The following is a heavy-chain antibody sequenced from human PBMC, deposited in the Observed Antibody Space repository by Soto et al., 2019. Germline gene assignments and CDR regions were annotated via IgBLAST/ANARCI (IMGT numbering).Heavy chain of an antibody. V-gene: IGHV3-64D*06. CDR3: VHPRSTVQIPPT. CDR2: ISSHGDST. CDR1: GFTFSMFS. J-gene: IGHJ5*02. D-gene: IGHD4-17*01. Sequence: GGSLRLSCSASGFTFSMFSMHWVRQAPGKGLEYVSGISSHGDSTYYADSVKGRFTISRDNSKNTLYLQMSSLRAVDTAVYYCVHPRSTVQIPPTWGQGTLVTVSS.